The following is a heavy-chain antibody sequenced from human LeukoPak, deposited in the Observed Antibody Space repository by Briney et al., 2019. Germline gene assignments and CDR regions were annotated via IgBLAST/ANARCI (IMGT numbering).Heavy chain of an antibody. V-gene: IGHV1-3*01. D-gene: IGHD4-17*01. CDR2: INAGNGNT. Sequence: ASVKVSCKASGYTFTSYAMHWVRQAPGQRLEWMGWINAGNGNTKYSQKFQGRVTITRDISASTAYMELSSLRSEDTAVYYCARGRGDYGLFDYWGQGTLVTVSS. J-gene: IGHJ4*02. CDR1: GYTFTSYA. CDR3: ARGRGDYGLFDY.